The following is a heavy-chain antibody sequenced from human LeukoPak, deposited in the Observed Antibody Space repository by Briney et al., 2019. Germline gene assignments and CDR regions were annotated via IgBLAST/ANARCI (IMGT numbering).Heavy chain of an antibody. CDR3: ARVYDSSAYYLDAFDI. CDR2: INHSGST. J-gene: IGHJ3*02. Sequence: SETLSLTCAVYGGSFSDYYWSWIRQPPGKGLEWIGEINHSGSTNYNPSLKSRVTMSVGTSKNQFSLKLSSVTAADTAVYYCARVYDSSAYYLDAFDIWGQGTMVTVSS. V-gene: IGHV4-34*01. D-gene: IGHD3-22*01. CDR1: GGSFSDYY.